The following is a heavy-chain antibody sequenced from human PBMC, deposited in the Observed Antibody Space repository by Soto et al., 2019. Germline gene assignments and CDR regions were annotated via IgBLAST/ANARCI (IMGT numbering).Heavy chain of an antibody. CDR3: ARGIATGQLDP. J-gene: IGHJ5*02. CDR2: INPDNGNT. D-gene: IGHD2-15*01. CDR1: GYTFTRYT. V-gene: IGHV1-3*01. Sequence: ASVKVSCKASGYTFTRYTINWVRQAPGQRLEWMGWINPDNGNTKSSQKFQDRVIITRDTSASTAYMDLSSLRSEDTAVYYCARGIATGQLDPWGQGTMVAVSS.